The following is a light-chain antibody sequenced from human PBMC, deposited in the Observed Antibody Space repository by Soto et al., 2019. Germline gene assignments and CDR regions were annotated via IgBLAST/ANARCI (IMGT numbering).Light chain of an antibody. J-gene: IGKJ4*02. Sequence: EIVMTQSPATLSVSPGERATLSCRASQNVTSNLAWYQQKPGQAPRLLIYGASTRATGIPARFSGSGSGTEFTLTISRLQSEDFAVYYCQQYNNWPLAFGGGTRVEIK. CDR3: QQYNNWPLA. CDR2: GAS. V-gene: IGKV3-15*01. CDR1: QNVTSN.